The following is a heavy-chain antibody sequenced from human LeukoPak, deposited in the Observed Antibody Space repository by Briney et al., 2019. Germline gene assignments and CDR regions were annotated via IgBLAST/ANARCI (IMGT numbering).Heavy chain of an antibody. CDR2: ISHDERNI. V-gene: IGHV3-30*18. D-gene: IGHD2-2*01. CDR1: AFTFRNYA. CDR3: AKDRTGLLVVPAALDY. J-gene: IGHJ4*02. Sequence: PGRSLRLSCAASAFTFRNYAMHWVRQAPGKGLEWVVVISHDERNIYYADSVKGRFTISRDNSKNTLYLQMNSLRAEDTAVYYCAKDRTGLLVVPAALDYWGQGTLVTVSS.